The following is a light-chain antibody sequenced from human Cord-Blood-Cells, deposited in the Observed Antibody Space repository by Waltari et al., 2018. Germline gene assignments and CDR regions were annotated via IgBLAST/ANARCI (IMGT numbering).Light chain of an antibody. CDR2: WES. CDR3: QQYYSTPHT. CDR1: QSVLYSSNNKNY. V-gene: IGKV4-1*01. J-gene: IGKJ2*01. Sequence: DIVMTQSPDSLAVSLGERATINCKSSQSVLYSSNNKNYLAWYQQKPGQPPKLLIYWESTRESGVPDRFRVSGSGTDFTLTISSLQAEDVAVYYCQQYYSTPHTFGQGTKLEIK.